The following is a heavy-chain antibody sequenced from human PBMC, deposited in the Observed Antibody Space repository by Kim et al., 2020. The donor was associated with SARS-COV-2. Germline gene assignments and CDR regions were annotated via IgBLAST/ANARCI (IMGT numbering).Heavy chain of an antibody. CDR1: GFTFSDYY. D-gene: IGHD3-10*01. J-gene: IGHJ5*02. V-gene: IGHV3-11*05. CDR3: ARVSDGSASYCWFDL. Sequence: GGSLRLSCAASGFTFSDYYMSWIRQAPGKGLEWLSDISGVNSYTNSADSVKGRFTISRYNDKNSLYLQINRQRAEYTAVYYCARVSDGSASYCWFDLWGQGTLVSVSS. CDR2: ISGVNSYT.